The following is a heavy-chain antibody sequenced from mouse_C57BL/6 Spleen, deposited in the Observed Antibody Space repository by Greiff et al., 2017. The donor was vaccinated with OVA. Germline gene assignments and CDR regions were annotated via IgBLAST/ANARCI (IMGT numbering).Heavy chain of an antibody. D-gene: IGHD4-1*01. J-gene: IGHJ4*01. CDR3: ARWERSFYAMDY. V-gene: IGHV1-42*01. CDR2: INPSTGGT. CDR1: GYSFTGYY. Sequence: VQLKQSGPELVKPGASVKISCKASGYSFTGYYMNWVKQSPEKSLEWIGEINPSTGGTTYNQKFKAKATLTVDKSSSTAYMQLKSLTSEDSAVYYCARWERSFYAMDYWGQGTSVTVSS.